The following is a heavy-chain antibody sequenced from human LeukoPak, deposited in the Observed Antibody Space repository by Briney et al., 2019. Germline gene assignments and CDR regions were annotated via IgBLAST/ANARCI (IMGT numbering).Heavy chain of an antibody. J-gene: IGHJ4*02. Sequence: WASVKVSCKASGYTFTNYYMHWVRQAPGQGLEWMGIINPSSGNTSYKQKLQGRVTMTRDMSTSTVYMELSSLRSEDTAVHYCARTDYGDYRGIDYWGQGTLVTVSS. CDR3: ARTDYGDYRGIDY. CDR1: GYTFTNYY. V-gene: IGHV1-46*04. D-gene: IGHD4-17*01. CDR2: INPSSGNT.